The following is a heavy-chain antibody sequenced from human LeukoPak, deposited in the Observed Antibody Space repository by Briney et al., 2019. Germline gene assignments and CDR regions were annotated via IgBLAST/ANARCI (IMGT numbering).Heavy chain of an antibody. Sequence: ASVKVSCKVSGYTLTELSMHWVRQAPGKGLEWMGDFDPEDGETNYAKKFQGRVTMTEDTSTDTAYMELSSLRSEDTAVYYCATPTSPVGDWNDYVAFDIWGQGTMVTVSS. CDR3: ATPTSPVGDWNDYVAFDI. CDR2: FDPEDGET. J-gene: IGHJ3*02. CDR1: GYTLTELS. V-gene: IGHV1-24*01. D-gene: IGHD1-1*01.